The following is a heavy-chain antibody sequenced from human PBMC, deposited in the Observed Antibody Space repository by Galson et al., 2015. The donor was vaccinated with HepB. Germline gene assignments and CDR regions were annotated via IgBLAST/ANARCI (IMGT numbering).Heavy chain of an antibody. CDR2: ISGEGMST. CDR3: VKWMPSFWGSWGSEYYFDY. J-gene: IGHJ4*02. CDR1: GFIFSKYS. D-gene: IGHD3-16*01. V-gene: IGHV3-64D*08. Sequence: SLRLSCAVSGFIFSKYSMNWVRQAPGKRLEYVSGISGEGMSTYYADSVKGRVTISRDNSKDTLYLHMTSLKPEDTGIYYCVKWMPSFWGSWGSEYYFDYWGQGTPVTVSS.